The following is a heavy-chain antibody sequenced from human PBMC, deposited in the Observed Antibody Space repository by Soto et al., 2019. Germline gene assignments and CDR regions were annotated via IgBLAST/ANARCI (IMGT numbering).Heavy chain of an antibody. D-gene: IGHD2-15*01. Sequence: GASVKVSCKASGYTFTSYGISWVRQAPGQGLEWMGWISAYNGNTNYAQKLQGRVTMTTDTSTSTAYMELRSLRSDDTAVYYCARDPAVLVAATRYRNLFDPWGQGTLVTVSS. J-gene: IGHJ5*02. V-gene: IGHV1-18*01. CDR2: ISAYNGNT. CDR3: ARDPAVLVAATRYRNLFDP. CDR1: GYTFTSYG.